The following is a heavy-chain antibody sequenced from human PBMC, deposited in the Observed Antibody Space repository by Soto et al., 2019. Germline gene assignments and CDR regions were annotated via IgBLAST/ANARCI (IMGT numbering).Heavy chain of an antibody. V-gene: IGHV3-53*04. D-gene: IGHD3-10*01. J-gene: IGHJ4*02. CDR3: ARSTYYYGSGSYYN. CDR2: IYSGGST. Sequence: GGSLRLSCAASGFTVSSNYMSWVRQAPGKGLEWVSVIYSGGSTYYADSVKGRFTISRHNSKNTLYLQMNSLRAEDTAVYYCARSTYYYGSGSYYNWGQGTLVTVSS. CDR1: GFTVSSNY.